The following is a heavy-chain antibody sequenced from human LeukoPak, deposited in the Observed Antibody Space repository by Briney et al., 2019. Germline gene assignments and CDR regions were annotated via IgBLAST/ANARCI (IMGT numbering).Heavy chain of an antibody. J-gene: IGHJ3*02. CDR1: GGSISSYY. D-gene: IGHD3-22*01. CDR3: ATHRYYYDSSGYYYAFDI. Sequence: SETLSLTCTVSGGSISSYYWSWIRQPPGKGLEWIGYIYYSGSTNYNPSLKSRVTISVDTSKNQFSLKLSSVTAADTAVYYCATHRYYYDSSGYYYAFDIWGQGTMVTVPS. V-gene: IGHV4-59*01. CDR2: IYYSGST.